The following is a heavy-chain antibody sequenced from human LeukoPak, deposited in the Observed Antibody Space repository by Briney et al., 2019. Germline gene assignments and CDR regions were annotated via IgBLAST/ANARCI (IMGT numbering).Heavy chain of an antibody. J-gene: IGHJ5*02. CDR2: INPNSGGT. Sequence: VASVKVSCKASGYTFTGYYMHWVRQAPGQGLEWMGWINPNSGGTNYAQKFQGRVTMTRDTSISTAYMELSRLRSDDTVVYYCARDFGVVIFRFDPWGQGTLVTVSS. CDR3: ARDFGVVIFRFDP. D-gene: IGHD3-3*01. CDR1: GYTFTGYY. V-gene: IGHV1-2*02.